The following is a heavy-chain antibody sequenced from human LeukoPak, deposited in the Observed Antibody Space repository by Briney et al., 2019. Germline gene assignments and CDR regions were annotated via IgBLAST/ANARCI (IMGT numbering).Heavy chain of an antibody. CDR3: AGEADYDILSPGWFDP. CDR1: GFTFSSYA. Sequence: GGSLRLSCAASGFTFSSYAMSWVRQAPGKGLEWVSAISGSGGSTYYADSVKGRFTISRDNSKNTLYLQMNSLRAEDTAVYYCAGEADYDILSPGWFDPWGQGTQVTVSS. D-gene: IGHD3-9*01. J-gene: IGHJ5*02. CDR2: ISGSGGST. V-gene: IGHV3-23*01.